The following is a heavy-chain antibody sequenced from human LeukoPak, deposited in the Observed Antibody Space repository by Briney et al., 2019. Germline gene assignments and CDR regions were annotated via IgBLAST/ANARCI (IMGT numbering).Heavy chain of an antibody. V-gene: IGHV3-48*02. CDR3: ARGRYGDYLFDY. CDR2: LSGSSSTI. Sequence: GGSLRLSCAASGFTFSSYWMSWVRQAPGKGLEWVSYLSGSSSTIYYADSVKGRFTISRDNAKNSLFLQMNSLGDEDTAVYYCARGRYGDYLFDYWGQGTLVTVSS. D-gene: IGHD4-17*01. CDR1: GFTFSSYW. J-gene: IGHJ4*02.